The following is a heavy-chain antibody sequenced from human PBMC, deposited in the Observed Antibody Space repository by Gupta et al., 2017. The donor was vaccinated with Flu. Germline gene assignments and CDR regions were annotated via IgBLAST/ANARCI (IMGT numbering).Heavy chain of an antibody. CDR3: ARDPNIAVAGLFDF. V-gene: IGHV3-23*01. CDR1: GFMFSTYA. CDR2: ISATGDST. Sequence: EVQLLESGGGLVQPGGSLRLSCAASGFMFSTYAMTWGRQAPGEGLQWVSAISATGDSTYYAHSVTGRFTISRDNSRNTLYLQMSSLGAGDTAMYYCARDPNIAVAGLFDFWGQGVLVTVSS. J-gene: IGHJ4*02. D-gene: IGHD6-19*01.